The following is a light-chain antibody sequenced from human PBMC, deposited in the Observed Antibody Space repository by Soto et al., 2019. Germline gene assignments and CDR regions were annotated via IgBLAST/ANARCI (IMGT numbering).Light chain of an antibody. Sequence: IQMTQSPSSLSASVGDKVTIACRTSQDIKNDLGWYQQKPGKAPKLLIYAASSLQSGVPSRFSGSGSGTDFTLTISSLQPEDFATYYCQQSYSTPITFGQGTKVDIK. CDR1: QDIKND. CDR2: AAS. J-gene: IGKJ1*01. CDR3: QQSYSTPIT. V-gene: IGKV1-39*01.